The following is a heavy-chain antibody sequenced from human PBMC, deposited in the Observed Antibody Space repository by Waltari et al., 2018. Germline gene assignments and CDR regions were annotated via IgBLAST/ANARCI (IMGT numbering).Heavy chain of an antibody. CDR1: SFNVSSYY. CDR2: LYHAGNT. V-gene: IGHV3-53*01. CDR3: ARGNTKYGMDV. Sequence: EVQLVESGGGLVQPGGSLRLSCAAASFNVSSYYMNWVRQAPGKGLEWVSILYHAGNTYYADSVKGRFTFSRDNSKNTLYLQMNSLRAEDTAVYYCARGNTKYGMDVWGQGTTVTVSS. D-gene: IGHD3-10*01. J-gene: IGHJ6*02.